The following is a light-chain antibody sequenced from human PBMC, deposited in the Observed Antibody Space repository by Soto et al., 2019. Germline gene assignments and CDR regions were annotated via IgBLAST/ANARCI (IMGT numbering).Light chain of an antibody. V-gene: IGKV3-20*01. CDR3: QQYGSSLRT. J-gene: IGKJ1*01. CDR2: GAS. CDR1: QSVSSSY. Sequence: EIVLTQSPGTLSLSPGERATLSCRASQSVSSSYLAWYQQKPGQAPRLLIYGASSRATGIPDRFSGSGSGTAFTLTISRLEPEDFAVYYCQQYGSSLRTFGQGTKVEIK.